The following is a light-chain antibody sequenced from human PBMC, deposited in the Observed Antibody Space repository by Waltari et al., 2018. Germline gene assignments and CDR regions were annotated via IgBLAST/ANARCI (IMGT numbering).Light chain of an antibody. CDR1: QTINRY. V-gene: IGKV1-39*01. Sequence: DIQMTQSPSSLSASVGDRVTITCRSSQTINRYLNWYQHKPGTAPKLLIHGGSKLESGVPSRFSGSGSGTDFTLTISSLQPDDFATYYCQKTYGDPLFGPGTKVEIK. CDR3: QKTYGDPL. J-gene: IGKJ1*01. CDR2: GGS.